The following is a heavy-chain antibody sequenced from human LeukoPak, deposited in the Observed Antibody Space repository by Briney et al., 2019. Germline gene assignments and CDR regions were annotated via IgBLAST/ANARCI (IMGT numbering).Heavy chain of an antibody. CDR1: GYTLTSYY. D-gene: IGHD3-10*01. Sequence: WASVKVSCKASGYTLTSYYMHWVRQAPGQGLEWMGIINPSGGSTSYAQKFQGRVTMTRDTSTSTVYMELSSLRSEDAAVYYCARGHEPTKYGSGSPTYYYYGMDVWGQGTTVTVSS. CDR2: INPSGGST. CDR3: ARGHEPTKYGSGSPTYYYYGMDV. J-gene: IGHJ6*02. V-gene: IGHV1-46*01.